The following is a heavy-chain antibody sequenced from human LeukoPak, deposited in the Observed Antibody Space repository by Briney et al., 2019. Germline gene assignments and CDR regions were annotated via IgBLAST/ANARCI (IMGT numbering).Heavy chain of an antibody. D-gene: IGHD1-26*01. CDR3: AKDLNSGSHDY. CDR1: GFTVSSNY. V-gene: IGHV3-53*05. Sequence: GGSLRLSCAASGFTVSSNYMSWVRQAPGKGLEWVSVIYSGGSTYYADSVKGRFTISRDNSKNTLYLQMNSLRAEDTAVYYCAKDLNSGSHDYWGQGTLVTVSS. CDR2: IYSGGST. J-gene: IGHJ4*02.